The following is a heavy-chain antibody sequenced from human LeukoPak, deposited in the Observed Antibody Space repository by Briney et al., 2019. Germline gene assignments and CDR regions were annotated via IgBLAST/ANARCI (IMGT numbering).Heavy chain of an antibody. CDR3: AREETPPYDILTGYHDY. Sequence: GGSLRLSCAASGCTFSSYWMHWVRQAPGKGLVWVSRINSDGSSTSYADSVKGRFTISRDNAKNTLYLQMNSLRAEDTAVYYCAREETPPYDILTGYHDYWGQGTLVTVSS. CDR1: GCTFSSYW. J-gene: IGHJ4*02. D-gene: IGHD3-9*01. V-gene: IGHV3-74*01. CDR2: INSDGSST.